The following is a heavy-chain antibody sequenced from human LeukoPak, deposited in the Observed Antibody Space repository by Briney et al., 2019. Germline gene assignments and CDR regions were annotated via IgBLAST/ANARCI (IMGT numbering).Heavy chain of an antibody. Sequence: EASVKVSCKASGYTFTGYYMRWVRQAPGQGLEWMGWINPNSGGTNYAQKFQGRVTMTRDTSISTAYMELSRLRSDDTAVYYCARVRRYCSGGSCYSAYYFDYWGQGTLVTVSS. CDR2: INPNSGGT. CDR3: ARVRRYCSGGSCYSAYYFDY. D-gene: IGHD2-15*01. CDR1: GYTFTGYY. J-gene: IGHJ4*02. V-gene: IGHV1-2*02.